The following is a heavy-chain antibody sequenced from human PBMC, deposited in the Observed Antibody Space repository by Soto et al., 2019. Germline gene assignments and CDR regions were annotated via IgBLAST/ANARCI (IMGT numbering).Heavy chain of an antibody. D-gene: IGHD2-2*01. J-gene: IGHJ4*02. CDR2: MNNSEYT. Sequence: PGGSLTLSCVVSGFTFNNYCINWVRQPPGKGLEWVSTMNNSEYTYYSHSVKGRFTISRDNAKNTFSLKMSTLRAADTAVYYCAREDSVSSPSQFDFWGQGTLVTVSS. CDR1: GFTFNNYC. CDR3: AREDSVSSPSQFDF. V-gene: IGHV3-21*04.